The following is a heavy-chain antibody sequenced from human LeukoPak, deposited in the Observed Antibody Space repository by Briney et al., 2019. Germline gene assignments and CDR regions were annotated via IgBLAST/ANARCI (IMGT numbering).Heavy chain of an antibody. CDR2: IYYSGST. D-gene: IGHD2-2*01. V-gene: IGHV4-31*03. J-gene: IGHJ6*02. CDR1: GGSISSGGYY. CDR3: ARDSRGCSSTSCYSYGMDV. Sequence: SETLSLTCTVSGGSISSGGYYWSWIRQHPGKGLEWIGYIYYSGSTYYNPALKSRVTISVATYKNQFPLKLSSVTAAATAVYYCARDSRGCSSTSCYSYGMDVWGQGTTVTVSS.